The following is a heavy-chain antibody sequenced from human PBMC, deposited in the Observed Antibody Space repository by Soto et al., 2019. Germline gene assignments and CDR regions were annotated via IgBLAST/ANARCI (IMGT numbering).Heavy chain of an antibody. CDR2: ISSSSSYI. D-gene: IGHD1-26*01. CDR3: ARDGPHSGSYLDY. V-gene: IGHV3-21*01. J-gene: IGHJ4*02. CDR1: GFTFSSYS. Sequence: GSLRLSCAASGFTFSSYSMNWVRQAPGKGLEWVSSISSSSSYIYYADSVKGRFTISRDNAKSSLYLQMNSLRAEDTAVYYCARDGPHSGSYLDYWGQGTLVPVSS.